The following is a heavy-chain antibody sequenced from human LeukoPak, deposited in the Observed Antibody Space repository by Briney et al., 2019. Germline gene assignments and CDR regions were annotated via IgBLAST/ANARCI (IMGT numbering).Heavy chain of an antibody. Sequence: KPSETLSLTCAVYGGSFSGYYWSWIRQPPGKGLEWIGEINHSGSTNYNPSLKSRVTISVDTSKNQFSLKPSSVTAADTAVYYCARGKYYYDSSGYLSYWGQGTLVTVSS. J-gene: IGHJ4*02. V-gene: IGHV4-34*01. CDR1: GGSFSGYY. D-gene: IGHD3-22*01. CDR3: ARGKYYYDSSGYLSY. CDR2: INHSGST.